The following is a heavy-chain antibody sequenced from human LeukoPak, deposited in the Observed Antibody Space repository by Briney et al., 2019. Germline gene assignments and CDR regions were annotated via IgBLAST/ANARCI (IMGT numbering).Heavy chain of an antibody. Sequence: HPGGSLRLSCAASGFTFSSYGMHWVRQAPGKGLEWVSAISGSGGSTYYADSVKGRFTISRDNSKNTLYLQMNSLRAENTAVYYCAKDLMDLLLFAFDIWGQGTMVTVSS. V-gene: IGHV3-23*01. CDR2: ISGSGGST. D-gene: IGHD2-2*03. CDR1: GFTFSSYG. J-gene: IGHJ3*02. CDR3: AKDLMDLLLFAFDI.